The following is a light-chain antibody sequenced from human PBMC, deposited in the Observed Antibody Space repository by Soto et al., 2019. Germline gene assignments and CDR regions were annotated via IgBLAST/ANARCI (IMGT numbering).Light chain of an antibody. CDR3: QQTLSFPPT. CDR2: TGS. Sequence: DIQMTQSPSSVSASVGARVTITCRASQAIDSWLAWYQQKPGEAPKLLIFTGSLLHSGVPPRFSGSGSGTDFTLTISSLQPEDFATYYCQQTLSFPPTFGQGTKV. V-gene: IGKV1-12*01. CDR1: QAIDSW. J-gene: IGKJ1*01.